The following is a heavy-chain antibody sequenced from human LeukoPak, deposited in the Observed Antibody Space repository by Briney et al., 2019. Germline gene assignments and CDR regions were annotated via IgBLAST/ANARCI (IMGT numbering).Heavy chain of an antibody. CDR1: GGSFSGYF. J-gene: IGHJ3*02. CDR2: TYSSGNT. V-gene: IGHV4-34*01. CDR3: ARAPHQKHSGSYYKNYAAFDI. Sequence: PSETLSLTCAVYGGSFSGYFWGWVRQPPGKGLEWIASTYSSGNTYNNPSLKSRLTISVDTSKNQFSLKLSSVTAADTAVYYCARAPHQKHSGSYYKNYAAFDIWGQGTMVTVSS. D-gene: IGHD1-26*01.